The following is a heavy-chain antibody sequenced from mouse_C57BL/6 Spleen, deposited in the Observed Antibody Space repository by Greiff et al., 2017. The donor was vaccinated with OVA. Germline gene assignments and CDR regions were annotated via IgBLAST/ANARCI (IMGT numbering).Heavy chain of an antibody. D-gene: IGHD1-1*01. CDR1: GYTFTSYW. V-gene: IGHV1-53*01. J-gene: IGHJ4*01. Sequence: QVQLQQPGTELVKPGASVKLSCKASGYTFTSYWMHWVKQRPGQGLEWIGNINPSNGGTNYNEKFKSKATLTVDKSSSTAYMQLSSLTSEDSAVYYCARTNTTVVATPFYYAMDYGGQGTSVTVSS. CDR2: INPSNGGT. CDR3: ARTNTTVVATPFYYAMDY.